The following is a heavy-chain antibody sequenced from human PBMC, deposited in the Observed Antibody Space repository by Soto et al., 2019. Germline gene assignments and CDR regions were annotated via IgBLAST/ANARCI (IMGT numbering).Heavy chain of an antibody. CDR3: ATYYDSSGYYPTYYYYGMDV. Sequence: GGSLRLSCAASGFTFSSYAMSWVRQAPGKGLEWVSAISGSGGSTYYADSVKGRFTISRDNSKNTLYLQMNSLRAEDTAVYYCATYYDSSGYYPTYYYYGMDVWGQGTTVTVSS. CDR1: GFTFSSYA. V-gene: IGHV3-23*01. D-gene: IGHD3-22*01. CDR2: ISGSGGST. J-gene: IGHJ6*02.